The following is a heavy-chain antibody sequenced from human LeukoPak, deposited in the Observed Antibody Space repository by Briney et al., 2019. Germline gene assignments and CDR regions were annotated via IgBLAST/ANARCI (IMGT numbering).Heavy chain of an antibody. CDR1: GVSISSSSYY. CDR2: IYYSGST. Sequence: PSETLSLTCTVSGVSISSSSYYEGWIRQPPGKGLEWIGSIYYSGSTYYNPSLKSRVTISVDTSKNQVSLKLSSVTAADTAVYYCATSEKWFDPWGQGTPVTVSS. J-gene: IGHJ5*02. V-gene: IGHV4-39*01. CDR3: ATSEKWFDP.